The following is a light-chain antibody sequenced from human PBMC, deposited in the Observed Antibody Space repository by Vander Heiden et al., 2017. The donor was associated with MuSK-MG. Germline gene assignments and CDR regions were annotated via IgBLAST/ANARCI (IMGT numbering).Light chain of an antibody. CDR1: QRVLYSSNNKNY. V-gene: IGKV4-1*01. CDR3: QQYYTTPYT. CDR2: WAS. J-gene: IGKJ2*01. Sequence: IVMTQSPDSLAVSLGERATINCKSSQRVLYSSNNKNYLVWYQQKPGQPPKLLIYWASTRESGVPDRFSGSGSGTDFTLTISSLQAEDVAVYYCQQYYTTPYTFGQGTKLEIK.